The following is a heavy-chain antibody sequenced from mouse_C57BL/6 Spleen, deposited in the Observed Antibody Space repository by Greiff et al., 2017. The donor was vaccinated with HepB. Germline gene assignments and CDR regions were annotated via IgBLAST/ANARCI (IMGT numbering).Heavy chain of an antibody. CDR3: ARDDGNYSFAY. D-gene: IGHD2-3*01. Sequence: VQLQQSGAELVMPGASVKLSCKASGYTFTSYWMHWVKQRPGQGLEWIGEIDPSDSYTNYNQKFKGKSTLTVDKSSSTAYMQLSSLTSEDSAVYYCARDDGNYSFAYWGQGTLVTVSA. J-gene: IGHJ3*01. V-gene: IGHV1-69*01. CDR1: GYTFTSYW. CDR2: IDPSDSYT.